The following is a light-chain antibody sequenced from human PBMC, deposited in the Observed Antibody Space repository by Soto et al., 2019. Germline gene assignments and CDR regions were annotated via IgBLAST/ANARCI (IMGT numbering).Light chain of an antibody. Sequence: DIQMTQSPSTLSASVGDRVTITCRASQSISSWLAWYQQKPGKAPKLLIYDASTLDSGVPSRFSGSGSGTEFTLTISSLQPDDFATYYCQHYNSYLYTFGQETNLEIK. CDR2: DAS. J-gene: IGKJ2*01. CDR1: QSISSW. CDR3: QHYNSYLYT. V-gene: IGKV1-5*01.